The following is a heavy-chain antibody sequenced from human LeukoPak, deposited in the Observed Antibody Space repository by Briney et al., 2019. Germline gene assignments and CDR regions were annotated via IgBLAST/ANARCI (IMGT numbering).Heavy chain of an antibody. CDR2: IYYSGST. Sequence: SETLSLTCTVSGGSISSYYWSWIRQPPGKGLEWIGYIYYSGSTNYNPSLKSRVTISVDTSKNQFSLKLSSVTAADTAVYYCARAGGWRYGPTIWGQGTLVTVSS. CDR3: ARAGGWRYGPTI. V-gene: IGHV4-59*01. J-gene: IGHJ4*02. D-gene: IGHD2-21*01. CDR1: GGSISSYY.